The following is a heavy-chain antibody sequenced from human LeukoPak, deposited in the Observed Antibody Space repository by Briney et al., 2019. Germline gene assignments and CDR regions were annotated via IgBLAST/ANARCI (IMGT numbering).Heavy chain of an antibody. Sequence: ASVKVSCKASGYTFTGYYMHWVRQAPGQGLEWMGWINPNSGGTNYAQKFQGWVTMTRDTSISTAYMELSRLRSDDTAVYYCARASITVTNWFDPWGQGTLVTVSS. D-gene: IGHD4-17*01. CDR1: GYTFTGYY. J-gene: IGHJ5*02. V-gene: IGHV1-2*04. CDR2: INPNSGGT. CDR3: ARASITVTNWFDP.